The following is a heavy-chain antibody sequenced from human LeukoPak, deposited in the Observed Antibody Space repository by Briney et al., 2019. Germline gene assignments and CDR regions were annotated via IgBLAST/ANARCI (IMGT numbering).Heavy chain of an antibody. CDR2: IYPDDSDT. D-gene: IGHD4-17*01. CDR3: ARHNYGDLVKHYYYYGMDV. CDR1: GYRFTSYW. Sequence: GKSLKISCKGSGYRFTSYWIGWVRQMPGKGLEWMGIIYPDDSDTKYSPSFQGQVTISVDKSISTAYLQWSSLQASDTAMYYCARHNYGDLVKHYYYYGMDVWGQGTTVTVSS. J-gene: IGHJ6*02. V-gene: IGHV5-51*01.